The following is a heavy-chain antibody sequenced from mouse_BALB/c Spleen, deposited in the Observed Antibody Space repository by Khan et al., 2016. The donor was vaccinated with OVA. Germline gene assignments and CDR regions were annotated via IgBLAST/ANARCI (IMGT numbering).Heavy chain of an antibody. D-gene: IGHD1-1*01. CDR2: ISYSGNT. J-gene: IGHJ2*01. Sequence: QLEESGPGLVKPSQSLSLTCTVTGYSITTDYAWNWIRQFPGNKLEWMGYISYSGNTKYTPSLKSRISITRDTSKNQFFLQLKSVTTEDTARYYCARVYGGDFDYWGQGTTLTVSS. V-gene: IGHV3-2*02. CDR1: GYSITTDYA. CDR3: ARVYGGDFDY.